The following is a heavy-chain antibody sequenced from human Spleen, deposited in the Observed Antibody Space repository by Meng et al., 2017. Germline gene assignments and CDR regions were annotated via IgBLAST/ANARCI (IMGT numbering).Heavy chain of an antibody. Sequence: GESLKISCAASGFTFSSYWMSWVRQAPGKGLEWVANIKQDGSEKYYVDSVKGRFTISRDNAKNSLYLQMNSLRDEDTAVYYCAREGTWEPKYNWFDPWGQGTLVTVSS. V-gene: IGHV3-7*01. CDR1: GFTFSSYW. J-gene: IGHJ5*02. CDR3: AREGTWEPKYNWFDP. CDR2: IKQDGSEK. D-gene: IGHD1-26*01.